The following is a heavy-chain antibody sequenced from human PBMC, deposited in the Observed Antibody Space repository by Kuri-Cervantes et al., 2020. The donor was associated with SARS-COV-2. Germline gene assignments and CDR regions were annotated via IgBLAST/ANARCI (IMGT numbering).Heavy chain of an antibody. CDR1: GGSISSGSYY. Sequence: SETLSLTCTVSGGSISSGSYYWSWIRQPAGKGLEWIGYIYTSGSTNYNPSLKSRVTISVDTSKNQFSLKLSSVTAADTAVYYCARDGAVAGSGGFDYWGQGTLVTVSS. J-gene: IGHJ4*02. D-gene: IGHD6-19*01. CDR2: IYTSGST. CDR3: ARDGAVAGSGGFDY. V-gene: IGHV4-61*09.